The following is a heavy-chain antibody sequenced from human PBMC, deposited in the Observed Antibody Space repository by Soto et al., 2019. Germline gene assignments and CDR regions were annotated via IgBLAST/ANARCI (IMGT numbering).Heavy chain of an antibody. CDR3: ARVCDQGAAAVCRYYYYGMDV. J-gene: IGHJ6*02. V-gene: IGHV1-3*01. Sequence: ASVKVSCKASGYTLTSYAMHWVRQAPGQRLEWMGWINAGNGNTKYSQKFQGRVTITRDTSASTAYMELSSLRSEDTAVYYCARVCDQGAAAVCRYYYYGMDVWGQGTTVIVS. CDR1: GYTLTSYA. CDR2: INAGNGNT. D-gene: IGHD6-13*01.